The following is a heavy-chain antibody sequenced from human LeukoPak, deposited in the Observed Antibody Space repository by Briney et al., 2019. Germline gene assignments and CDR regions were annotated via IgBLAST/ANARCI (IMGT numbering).Heavy chain of an antibody. CDR2: ISYDGSNK. V-gene: IGHV3-30*03. Sequence: GRSLRLSCAASGFTFSSYGMHWVRQAPGKGLEWVAVISYDGSNKYYADSVKGRFTISRDNSKNTLYLQMNSLRAEDTAVYYCASEDYSSIWYGSYYYGMDVWGKGTTVTVSS. CDR3: ASEDYSSIWYGSYYYGMDV. D-gene: IGHD6-13*01. CDR1: GFTFSSYG. J-gene: IGHJ6*04.